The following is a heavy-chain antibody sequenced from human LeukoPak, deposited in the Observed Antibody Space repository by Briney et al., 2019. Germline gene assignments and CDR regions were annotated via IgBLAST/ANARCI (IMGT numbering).Heavy chain of an antibody. CDR2: ISSDGINK. Sequence: PGTSLRLSCAASGFTFSIYAIQWVRQAPGKGLEWVAVISSDGINKYYADSVKGRFTISRDNAKNSLYLQMNSLRAEDTAVYYCARDPKRYDILTGYYNYFNYWGQGTLVTVSS. CDR3: ARDPKRYDILTGYYNYFNY. V-gene: IGHV3-30-3*01. CDR1: GFTFSIYA. D-gene: IGHD3-9*01. J-gene: IGHJ4*02.